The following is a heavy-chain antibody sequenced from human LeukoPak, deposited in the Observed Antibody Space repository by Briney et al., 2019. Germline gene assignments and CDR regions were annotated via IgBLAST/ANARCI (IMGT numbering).Heavy chain of an antibody. Sequence: PGGSLRLSCAASGFTFSSSAINWVRQAPGKGLEWVSTISGNGYSTYYADSVKGRFTISRDNSKNTLYLQMNSLRAEDTAVYYCAKVRRNSPSWYLVDYWGQGTLVTASS. J-gene: IGHJ4*02. D-gene: IGHD6-13*01. CDR1: GFTFSSSA. V-gene: IGHV3-23*01. CDR3: AKVRRNSPSWYLVDY. CDR2: ISGNGYST.